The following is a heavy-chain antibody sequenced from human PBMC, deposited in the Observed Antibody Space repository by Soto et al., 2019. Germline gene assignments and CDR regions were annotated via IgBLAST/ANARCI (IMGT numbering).Heavy chain of an antibody. V-gene: IGHV1-18*01. CDR2: ISAYNGNT. J-gene: IGHJ3*01. Sequence: ASVKVSCKASGYTFTRYGISRVRQAPGQGLEWMGWISAYNGNTNYAQKLQGRVTMTTDTSTSTAYMELRSLRSDDTAVYYCARDLRSPAAFDFWGQGTMVTVSS. CDR1: GYTFTRYG. CDR3: ARDLRSPAAFDF.